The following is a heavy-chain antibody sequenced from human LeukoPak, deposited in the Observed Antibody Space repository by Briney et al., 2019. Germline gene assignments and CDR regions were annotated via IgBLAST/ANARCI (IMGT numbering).Heavy chain of an antibody. Sequence: GGSLRLSCSATGFTFSSHAMSWVRQAPGKGLQWVSGISGSGGSTNYADSVKGRFIISRDKSKNTLYLQMNSLRAEDTAVYYCANRPTVTESRYNWFDPWGQGTLVTVSS. D-gene: IGHD4-17*01. CDR1: GFTFSSHA. V-gene: IGHV3-23*01. J-gene: IGHJ5*02. CDR2: ISGSGGST. CDR3: ANRPTVTESRYNWFDP.